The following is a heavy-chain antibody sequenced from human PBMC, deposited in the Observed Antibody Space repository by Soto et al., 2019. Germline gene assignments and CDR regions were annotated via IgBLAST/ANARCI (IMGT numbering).Heavy chain of an antibody. J-gene: IGHJ6*02. CDR1: GFTVSSNY. D-gene: IGHD5-12*01. CDR2: IYSGGST. CDR3: ARVRDGYNTYYFYGMDV. Sequence: PGGSLRLSCAASGFTVSSNYMSWVRQAPGKGLEWVSVIYSGGSTYYADSVKGRFTISRDNSKNALYLQMNSLRAADTAVYYCARVRDGYNTYYFYGMDVWGQGTTVTVSS. V-gene: IGHV3-66*01.